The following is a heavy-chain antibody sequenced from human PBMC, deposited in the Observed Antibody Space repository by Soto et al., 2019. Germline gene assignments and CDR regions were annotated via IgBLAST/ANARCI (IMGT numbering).Heavy chain of an antibody. J-gene: IGHJ5*02. D-gene: IGHD3-16*01. CDR1: GYTFTSYA. CDR2: INAGNGNT. Sequence: QVKLVQSGAEEKKPGASVKVSCKASGYTFTSYAMHWVRQAPGQRLEWMGWINAGNGNTKYSQKFQGRVTITRDTSASTAYMELSSLRSEDTAVYYCARRGFGGQGWFDPWGQGTLVTVSS. V-gene: IGHV1-3*05. CDR3: ARRGFGGQGWFDP.